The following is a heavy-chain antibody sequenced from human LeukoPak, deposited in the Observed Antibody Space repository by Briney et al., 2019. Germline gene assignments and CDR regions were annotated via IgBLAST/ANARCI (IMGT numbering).Heavy chain of an antibody. CDR3: AVTFSGSYATDDY. D-gene: IGHD3-16*01. V-gene: IGHV1-8*01. CDR2: MNPNSGNT. CDR1: GYTFTSYD. Sequence: ASVKVSCKASGYTFTSYDINWVRQATGQGREWMGWMNPNSGNTGYVQKFQGRVTMTRNTSISTAYMELSSLRSEDTAVYYCAVTFSGSYATDDYWGQGTLVTVSS. J-gene: IGHJ4*02.